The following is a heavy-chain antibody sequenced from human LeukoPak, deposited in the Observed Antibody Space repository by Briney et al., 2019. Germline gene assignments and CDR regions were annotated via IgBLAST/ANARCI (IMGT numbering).Heavy chain of an antibody. CDR2: IYYSGST. D-gene: IGHD6-19*01. J-gene: IGHJ4*02. CDR3: ARDLNSSGCN. Sequence: SETLSLTCTVSGGSISSYYWSWIRQPPGKGLEWIGYIYYSGSTNYNPSLKSRVTISVDTSKNQFSLKLSSVSAADTAVYYCARDLNSSGCNWGQGTLVTVSS. V-gene: IGHV4-59*12. CDR1: GGSISSYY.